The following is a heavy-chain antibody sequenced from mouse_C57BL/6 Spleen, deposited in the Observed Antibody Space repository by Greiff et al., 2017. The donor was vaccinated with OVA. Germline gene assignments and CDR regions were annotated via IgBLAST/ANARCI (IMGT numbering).Heavy chain of an antibody. D-gene: IGHD2-3*01. CDR3: ATHPDGYYYFDY. CDR2: IHPNSGST. V-gene: IGHV1-64*01. Sequence: QVQLQQPGAELVKPGASVKLSCKASGYTFTSSWMHWVKQRPGQGLEWIGMIHPNSGSTNYNEKFKSKATLTVDKSSSTAYMQLSSLTSEDSAVYYCATHPDGYYYFDYWGQGTTLTVSS. CDR1: GYTFTSSW. J-gene: IGHJ2*01.